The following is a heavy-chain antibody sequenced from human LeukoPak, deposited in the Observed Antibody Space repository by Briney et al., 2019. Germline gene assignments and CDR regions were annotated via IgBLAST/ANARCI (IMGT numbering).Heavy chain of an antibody. Sequence: GGSLRLSCAASGFTFRSIAMTWVRQAPGKGLEWVSSIRSNGDTTYNADSVKGRFTISRDNSKNTLYLQMNSLRAEDTAVYYCAKLAYDSSDSPSWGQGSLVTVSS. D-gene: IGHD3-22*01. CDR1: GFTFRSIA. V-gene: IGHV3-23*01. CDR3: AKLAYDSSDSPS. J-gene: IGHJ5*02. CDR2: IRSNGDTT.